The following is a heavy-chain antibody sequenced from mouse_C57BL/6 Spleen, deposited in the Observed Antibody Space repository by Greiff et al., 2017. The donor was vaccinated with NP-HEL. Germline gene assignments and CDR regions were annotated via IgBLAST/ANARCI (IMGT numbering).Heavy chain of an antibody. CDR3: AMEGMNDYAYFDY. V-gene: IGHV1-74*01. CDR2: IHPSDSDT. D-gene: IGHD2-4*01. J-gene: IGHJ2*01. Sequence: VQLQQPGAELVKPGASVKVSCKASGYTFTSYWMHWVKQRPGQGLEWIGRIHPSDSDTNYNQKFKGKATLTVDKSSSTAYMQLSSLTSEDSAVYCCAMEGMNDYAYFDYWGQGTTLTVSS. CDR1: GYTFTSYW.